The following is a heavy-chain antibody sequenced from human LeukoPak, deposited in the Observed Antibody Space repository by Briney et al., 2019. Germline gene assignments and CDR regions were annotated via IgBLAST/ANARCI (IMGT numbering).Heavy chain of an antibody. CDR1: GGSISSYY. CDR3: ARHFSGAAAPLPFDY. V-gene: IGHV4-4*07. J-gene: IGHJ4*02. CDR2: IYTSGST. Sequence: PSETLSLTCTVSGGSISSYYWSWIRQPAGKGLEWIGRIYTSGSTNYNPSLKSRVTISVDTSKNQFSLNLTSVTAADTAVYYCARHFSGAAAPLPFDYWGQGTLVTVSS. D-gene: IGHD6-13*01.